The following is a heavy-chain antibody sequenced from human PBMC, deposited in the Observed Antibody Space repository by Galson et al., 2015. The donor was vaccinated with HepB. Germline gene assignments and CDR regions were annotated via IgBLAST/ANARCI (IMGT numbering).Heavy chain of an antibody. CDR1: GFSFSDYY. CDR3: ARAKSLGEFLPFDS. CDR2: ISNTGGTR. V-gene: IGHV3-11*01. Sequence: SLRLSCAASGFSFSDYYMSWIRQAPGKGLEWLSYISNTGGTRYYADSMKGRFTVTRDNAKNTLFLQMSSLRDDDTAVYYCARAKSLGEFLPFDSWGQGTLVTVSS. J-gene: IGHJ4*02. D-gene: IGHD3-16*01.